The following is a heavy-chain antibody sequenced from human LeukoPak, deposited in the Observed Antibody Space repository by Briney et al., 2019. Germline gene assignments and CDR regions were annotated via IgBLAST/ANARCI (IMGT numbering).Heavy chain of an antibody. CDR3: ARDHSGYSGYDFGY. D-gene: IGHD5-12*01. J-gene: IGHJ4*02. CDR1: GGSISSGSSY. Sequence: SETLSLTRTVSGGSISSGSSYWGWIRQPPGKGLEWIGSIYYSGSTYHNPSLKSRVTISVDTSKNQFSLKLSSVTAADTAVYYCARDHSGYSGYDFGYWGQGTLVTVSS. V-gene: IGHV4-39*07. CDR2: IYYSGST.